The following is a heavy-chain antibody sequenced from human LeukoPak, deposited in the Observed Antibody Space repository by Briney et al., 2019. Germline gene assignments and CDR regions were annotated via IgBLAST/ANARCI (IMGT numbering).Heavy chain of an antibody. CDR2: ISGSGGST. Sequence: GSLRLSCAASGFTFSSYAMSWVRQAPGKGLEWVSAISGSGGSTYYADSVKGRFTISRDNSKNTLYLQMNSLRAEDTAVYYCAKDEGDVDIVATNQNAFDIWGQGTMVTVSS. D-gene: IGHD5-12*01. CDR1: GFTFSSYA. J-gene: IGHJ3*02. CDR3: AKDEGDVDIVATNQNAFDI. V-gene: IGHV3-23*01.